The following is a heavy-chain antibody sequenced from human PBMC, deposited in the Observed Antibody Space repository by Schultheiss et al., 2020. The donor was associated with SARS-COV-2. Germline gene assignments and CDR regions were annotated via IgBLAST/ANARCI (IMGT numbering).Heavy chain of an antibody. CDR3: AKTPGRQWLLPIDY. CDR1: GFTFSDYY. J-gene: IGHJ4*02. Sequence: SLRLSFLASGFTFSDYYMSWIRQAPGKGLEWVSYISSSGSTIYYADSVKGRFTISRDNAKNSLYLQMNSLRAEDTAVYYCAKTPGRQWLLPIDYWGQGTLVTVSS. CDR2: ISSSGSTI. V-gene: IGHV3-11*01. D-gene: IGHD6-19*01.